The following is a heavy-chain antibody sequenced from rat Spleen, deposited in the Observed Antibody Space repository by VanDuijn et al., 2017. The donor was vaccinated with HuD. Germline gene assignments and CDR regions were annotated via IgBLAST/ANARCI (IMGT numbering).Heavy chain of an antibody. J-gene: IGHJ3*01. V-gene: IGHV5-22*01. CDR1: GFTFSDYY. CDR3: VRQRGPSWFAY. D-gene: IGHD3-1*01. Sequence: EVQLVESDGGLVQPGRSLKLSCAASGFTFSDYYMAWVRQAPTKGLEWVAPISYGDTSGYSSTYYRDAVKGPFTISRDNAKRNLYLQMNSLRSEDTAIYYCVRQRGPSWFAYGGQGTLVTVSS. CDR2: ISYGDTSGYSST.